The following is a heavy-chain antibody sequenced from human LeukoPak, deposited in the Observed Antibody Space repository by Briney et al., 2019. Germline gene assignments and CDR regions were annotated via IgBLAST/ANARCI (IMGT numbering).Heavy chain of an antibody. D-gene: IGHD3-9*01. V-gene: IGHV3-48*03. CDR3: ARDNYDILTGYLTTYFDY. CDR1: GFTFSSYE. J-gene: IGHJ4*01. Sequence: GGSLRLSCAASGFTFSSYEMNWVRQAPGKGLEWVSYISSSGSTIYYADSVKGRFTISRDNAKNSLYLQMNSLRAEDTAVYYCARDNYDILTGYLTTYFDYWGQEPWSPSPQ. CDR2: ISSSGSTI.